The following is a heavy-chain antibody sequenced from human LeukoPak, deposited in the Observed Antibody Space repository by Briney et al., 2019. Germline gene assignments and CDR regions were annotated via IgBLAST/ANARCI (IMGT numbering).Heavy chain of an antibody. V-gene: IGHV3-23*01. CDR2: ISAGGVNT. D-gene: IGHD4-17*01. CDR1: GFTFSSYA. J-gene: IGHJ5*02. Sequence: GGSLRLSCAASGFTFSSYAMNWVRQAPGKGLEWVSGISAGGVNTYYADSVKGRFTISRDTSKNTLYLQINSLRVEDTAVYYCIVFGDSNHWGQGTLVTVSS. CDR3: IVFGDSNH.